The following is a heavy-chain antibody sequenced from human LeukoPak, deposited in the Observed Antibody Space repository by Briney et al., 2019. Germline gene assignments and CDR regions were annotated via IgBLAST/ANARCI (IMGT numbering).Heavy chain of an antibody. J-gene: IGHJ4*02. CDR1: GGSIGAYY. D-gene: IGHD1-1*01. V-gene: IGHV4-4*09. CDR3: ARGVSGLWIAFDY. CDR2: IYAGGNT. Sequence: SETLSLTCTVSGGSIGAYYWTWIRQSPGRGLEWIAYIYAGGNTRYNSSLESRFSISMDTPKNQFSLTLNTVTAADTAAYYCARGVSGLWIAFDYWGQGTLVTVSS.